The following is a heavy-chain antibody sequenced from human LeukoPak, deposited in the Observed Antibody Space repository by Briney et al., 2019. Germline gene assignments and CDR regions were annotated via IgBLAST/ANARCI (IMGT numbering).Heavy chain of an antibody. Sequence: PGGSLRLSCAASGFIFSSYEMNWVRQAPGRGLEWVSYISSSGSTIYYADSVKGRFTISRDNAKNSLYLQMNSLRAEDTAVYYCAKSSLVTPYDYWGQGTLVSVSS. CDR1: GFIFSSYE. J-gene: IGHJ4*02. CDR3: AKSSLVTPYDY. V-gene: IGHV3-48*03. D-gene: IGHD2-15*01. CDR2: ISSSGSTI.